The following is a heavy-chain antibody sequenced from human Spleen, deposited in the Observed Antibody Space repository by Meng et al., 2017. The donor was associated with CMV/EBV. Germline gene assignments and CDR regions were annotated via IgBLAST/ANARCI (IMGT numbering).Heavy chain of an antibody. CDR1: GFTVSSNY. J-gene: IGHJ4*02. V-gene: IGHV3-66*01. Sequence: GESLKISCAASGFTVSSNYMSWVRQAPGKGLEWVAVIHSGGSRYYADSVKGRFTISRDNSKNTLYLQMNSLRAEDTAVYYCAISLLVVPAAYDYWGQGTLVTVSS. CDR2: IHSGGSR. CDR3: AISLLVVPAAYDY. D-gene: IGHD2-2*01.